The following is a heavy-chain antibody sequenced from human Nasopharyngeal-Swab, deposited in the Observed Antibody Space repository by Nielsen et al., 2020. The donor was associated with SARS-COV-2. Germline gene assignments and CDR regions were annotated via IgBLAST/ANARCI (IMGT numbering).Heavy chain of an antibody. CDR1: GFTSSSYR. D-gene: IGHD6-19*01. Sequence: GGSLRLSCRASGFTSSSYRMNWVRQAPGKGLEWVANIKEDGSEKYYVDSLKGRFTISRDNARNSLYLQMNSLSAEDTAVYYCARENSGWNDYWGQGTLVTVSS. J-gene: IGHJ4*02. CDR2: IKEDGSEK. CDR3: ARENSGWNDY. V-gene: IGHV3-7*01.